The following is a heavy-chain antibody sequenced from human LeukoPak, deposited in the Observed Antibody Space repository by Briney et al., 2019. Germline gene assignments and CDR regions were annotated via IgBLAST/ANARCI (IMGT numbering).Heavy chain of an antibody. CDR2: ISWNSDTR. CDR3: ARDMGGYSYGHWFEN. V-gene: IGHV3-9*01. D-gene: IGHD5-18*01. CDR1: GFTFDDYA. J-gene: IGHJ4*02. Sequence: GGSLRLSCAAPGFTFDDYAMHWLRQAPGKGLEWVSGISWNSDTRGYADSVKGRFTISRDNAKNSLYLQMNSLRAEGTALYYCARDMGGYSYGHWFENWGQGTLVTVSS.